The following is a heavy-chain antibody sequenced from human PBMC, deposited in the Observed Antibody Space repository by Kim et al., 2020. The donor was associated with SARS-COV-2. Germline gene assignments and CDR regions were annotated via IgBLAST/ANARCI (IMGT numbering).Heavy chain of an antibody. CDR2: IIPILGIA. J-gene: IGHJ6*02. CDR3: ARDRHNYMHGGYYYYYGMDV. D-gene: IGHD4-4*01. CDR1: GGTFSSYA. V-gene: IGHV1-69*04. Sequence: SVKVSCKASGGTFSSYAISWVRQAPGQGLEWMGRIIPILGIANYAQKFQGRVTITADKSTSTAYMELSSLRSEDTAVYYCARDRHNYMHGGYYYYYGMDVWGQGTTVTVSS.